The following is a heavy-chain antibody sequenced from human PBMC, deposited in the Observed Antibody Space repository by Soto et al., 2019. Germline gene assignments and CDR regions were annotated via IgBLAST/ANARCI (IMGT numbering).Heavy chain of an antibody. CDR2: ISAYNGNT. V-gene: IGHV1-18*01. CDR1: GYTFTSYG. CDR3: VRGRAMASERQKVGATEFDY. Sequence: ASGKVSCKASGYTFTSYGISWVRQAPGQGLEWMGWISAYNGNTNYAQKLQGRVTMTTDTSTSTAYMELRSLRAGDTAVYYCVRGRAMASERQKVGATEFDYWGQGTLVTVSS. J-gene: IGHJ4*02. D-gene: IGHD1-26*01.